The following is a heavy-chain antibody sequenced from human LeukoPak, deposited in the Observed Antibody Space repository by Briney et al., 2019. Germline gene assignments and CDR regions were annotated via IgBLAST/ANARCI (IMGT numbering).Heavy chain of an antibody. Sequence: GGSLRLSCGASGFTFSSYAMSWVRQAPGKGLEWVSAITGSGGSTHYANSVKGRFTISRDNSKNTLHLQMNSLRAEDTAVYYCANDRDSGNDLAYFDYWGQGTLVTVSS. D-gene: IGHD5-12*01. CDR2: ITGSGGST. CDR3: ANDRDSGNDLAYFDY. J-gene: IGHJ4*02. CDR1: GFTFSSYA. V-gene: IGHV3-23*01.